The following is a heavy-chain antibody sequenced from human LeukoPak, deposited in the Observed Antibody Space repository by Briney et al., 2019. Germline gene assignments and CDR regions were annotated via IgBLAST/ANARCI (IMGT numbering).Heavy chain of an antibody. V-gene: IGHV1-8*01. J-gene: IGHJ4*02. D-gene: IGHD2-2*02. CDR3: ARAPIVVVPAAIWTRSSSSGDFDY. Sequence: ASVKVSCKASGYIFTTYDINWVRQATGQGLEWMGWMNSNNGNTGYTQKFQGRVTMTRDTSINTAYMELSSLRSEDTAVYYCARAPIVVVPAAIWTRSSSSGDFDYWGQGTLVTVSS. CDR1: GYIFTTYD. CDR2: MNSNNGNT.